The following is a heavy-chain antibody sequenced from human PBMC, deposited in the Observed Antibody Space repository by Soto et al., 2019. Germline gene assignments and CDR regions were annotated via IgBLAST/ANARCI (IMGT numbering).Heavy chain of an antibody. Sequence: SETLSLTCNLSGGSFHNFYWLWIRQPPGKGLEWVGHVHYSGSTNYSPSLNSRATISLDTSKSQLSLKLRSVTAADTAMYFCERGVDYYATSGYFSFHSWGQGIPVTVSS. CDR3: ERGVDYYATSGYFSFHS. CDR2: VHYSGST. CDR1: GGSFHNFY. J-gene: IGHJ4*02. D-gene: IGHD3-16*01. V-gene: IGHV4-59*01.